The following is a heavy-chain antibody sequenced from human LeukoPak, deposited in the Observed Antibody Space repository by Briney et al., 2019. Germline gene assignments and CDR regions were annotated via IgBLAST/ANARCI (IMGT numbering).Heavy chain of an antibody. V-gene: IGHV1-2*02. J-gene: IGHJ4*02. CDR1: GYTFTGYY. D-gene: IGHD3-22*01. CDR3: AMYYYDSSGDSPLEYYFDY. CDR2: INPNSGGT. Sequence: ASVKVSCKASGYTFTGYYMHWVRQAPGQGLEWMGWINPNSGGTNYAQKFQGSVTMTRDTSISTAYMELSRLRSDDTAVYYCAMYYYDSSGDSPLEYYFDYWGQGTLVTVSS.